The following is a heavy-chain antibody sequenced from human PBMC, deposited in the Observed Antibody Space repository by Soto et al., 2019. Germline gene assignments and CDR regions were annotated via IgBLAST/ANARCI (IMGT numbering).Heavy chain of an antibody. Sequence: GASVKVCCKASGYSFTNNDVSWVRQATGQGLEWMGWMNPGSGDTGYAQKFQGRVTMTRDISIATAYMELSSLRSDDTAIYYCARMATFGSLNLFDPWGPGTLVPVSP. CDR2: MNPGSGDT. CDR3: ARMATFGSLNLFDP. D-gene: IGHD3-16*01. CDR1: GYSFTNND. V-gene: IGHV1-8*01. J-gene: IGHJ5*02.